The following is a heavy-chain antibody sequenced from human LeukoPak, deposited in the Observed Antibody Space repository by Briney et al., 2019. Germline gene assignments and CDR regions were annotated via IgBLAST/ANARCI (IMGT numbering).Heavy chain of an antibody. CDR3: ARGYDSSAYYPFNY. J-gene: IGHJ4*02. V-gene: IGHV4-59*11. CDR1: GGSLSTHH. Sequence: SETLSLTCVVSGGSLSTHHWSWIRQSPGRGLEWIGYISDSESTNYNPSLKSRVTISVDTSKNQFSLMLSSVTAADTAVYYCARGYDSSAYYPFNYWGQGTLVTVSS. D-gene: IGHD3-22*01. CDR2: ISDSEST.